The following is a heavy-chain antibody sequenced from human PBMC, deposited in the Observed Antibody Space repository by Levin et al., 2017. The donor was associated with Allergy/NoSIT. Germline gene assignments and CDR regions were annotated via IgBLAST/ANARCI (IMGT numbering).Heavy chain of an antibody. D-gene: IGHD5/OR15-5a*01. V-gene: IGHV4-61*01. Sequence: SQTLSLTCGVSGGSVSSGTYYWSWIRRPPGKGLEWIGYINYRGVTKYNPSLKSRVTISVDTSKNEFSLKVTSVTAADTAVYYCARNRIIVSGGNDYYYGMDVWGQGTTVTVSS. CDR1: GGSVSSGTYY. CDR3: ARNRIIVSGGNDYYYGMDV. CDR2: INYRGVT. J-gene: IGHJ6*02.